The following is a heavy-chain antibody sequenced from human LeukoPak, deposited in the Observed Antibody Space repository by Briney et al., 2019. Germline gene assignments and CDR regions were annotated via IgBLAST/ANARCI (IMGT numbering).Heavy chain of an antibody. D-gene: IGHD5-18*01. J-gene: IGHJ5*02. CDR2: TYYRSKWYN. CDR3: ARDPSRGYSYGWGFNWGSRGWFDP. CDR1: GDSISSNSAA. V-gene: IGHV6-1*01. Sequence: SQTLSLTCAISGDSISSNSAAWDWIRQSPSRGLEWLGRTYYRSKWYNGYAVSVKSRITINPDTSKNQFSLKLSSVTAADTAVYYCARDPSRGYSYGWGFNWGSRGWFDPWGQGTLVTVSS.